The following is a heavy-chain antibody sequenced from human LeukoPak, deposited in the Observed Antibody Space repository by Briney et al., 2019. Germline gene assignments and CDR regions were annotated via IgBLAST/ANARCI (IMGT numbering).Heavy chain of an antibody. Sequence: PGGSLRLSCAASGFTLNTYGMNWVRQAPGKGLEWLSYISRYSDNIQYADSVKGRFTMSRDNAKNSLYLQLNSLRDEDTAVYYCARDLSGYNSGWHAFDIWGQGTLVTVSS. D-gene: IGHD6-19*01. CDR3: ARDLSGYNSGWHAFDI. CDR2: ISRYSDNI. J-gene: IGHJ3*02. CDR1: GFTLNTYG. V-gene: IGHV3-48*02.